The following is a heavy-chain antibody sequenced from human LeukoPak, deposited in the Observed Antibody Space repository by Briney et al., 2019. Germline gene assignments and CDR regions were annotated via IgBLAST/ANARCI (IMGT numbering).Heavy chain of an antibody. Sequence: GGSLRLSCAASGFTFSSYWMHWVRQAPGKGLEWVSSISSSSSYIYYADSVKGRFTISRDNAKNSLYLQMNSLRAEDTAVYYCASGYCSSTSCPSRDYWGQGTLVTVSS. V-gene: IGHV3-21*01. CDR2: ISSSSSYI. CDR1: GFTFSSYW. D-gene: IGHD2-2*03. J-gene: IGHJ4*02. CDR3: ASGYCSSTSCPSRDY.